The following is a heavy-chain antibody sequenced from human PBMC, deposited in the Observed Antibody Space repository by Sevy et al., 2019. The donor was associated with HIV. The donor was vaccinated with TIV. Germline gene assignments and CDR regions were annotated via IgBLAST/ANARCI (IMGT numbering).Heavy chain of an antibody. D-gene: IGHD1-26*01. J-gene: IGHJ4*02. CDR3: ATEEVGATVRFDY. V-gene: IGHV3-21*01. Sequence: GGSLRLSCAASGFTFSSYNMNWVRQAPGKGLEWVSSISSSSSYIYYADSVKGRFTISRDNAKNSLYLQMNSLRAEDTAVYYCATEEVGATVRFDYWGQGTLVTVSS. CDR2: ISSSSSYI. CDR1: GFTFSSYN.